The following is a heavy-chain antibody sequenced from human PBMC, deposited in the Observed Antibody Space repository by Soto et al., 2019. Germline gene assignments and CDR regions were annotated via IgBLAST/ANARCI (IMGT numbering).Heavy chain of an antibody. D-gene: IGHD4-17*01. Sequence: QVQLVQSGVEVKKPGASVKVSCKTSGYTFSTYGFSWVRQAPGQGLEWMGWINTFNGHTNYAQKVQGRVTMTTDTSTSTAYMELRSLRYDDTAVYFCASGAYGDASFDYWGQGTLVTVSS. CDR2: INTFNGHT. V-gene: IGHV1-18*01. J-gene: IGHJ4*02. CDR3: ASGAYGDASFDY. CDR1: GYTFSTYG.